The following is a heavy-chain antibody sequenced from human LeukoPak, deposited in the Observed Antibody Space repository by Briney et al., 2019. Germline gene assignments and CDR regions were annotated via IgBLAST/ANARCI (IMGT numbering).Heavy chain of an antibody. D-gene: IGHD2-8*01. CDR1: GGSISSYY. V-gene: IGHV4-59*01. J-gene: IGHJ6*03. Sequence: SETLSLTCTVSGGSISSYYWSWIRQPPGKGLEWIGYIYYSGSTNYNPSLKSRVTISVDTSKNQFSLKLSSVTAADTAVYYCARNRGYCTNGVCYRRDYYYYYMDVWGKGTTVTVSS. CDR3: ARNRGYCTNGVCYRRDYYYYYMDV. CDR2: IYYSGST.